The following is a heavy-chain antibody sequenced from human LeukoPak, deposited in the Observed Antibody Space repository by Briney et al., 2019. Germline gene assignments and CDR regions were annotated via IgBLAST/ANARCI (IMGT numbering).Heavy chain of an antibody. CDR3: ARRAILWFGEGDAFDI. D-gene: IGHD3-10*01. J-gene: IGHJ3*02. CDR1: GYSFTSYW. V-gene: IGHV5-51*01. CDR2: IYPGDSDT. Sequence: GESLKISCKGSGYSFTSYWIGWVRQMPGKGLEWMGIIYPGDSDTRYSPSFQGQVTISADKSISTAYLQWSSLKASDTAMYYCARRAILWFGEGDAFDIWGQGTMVTVSS.